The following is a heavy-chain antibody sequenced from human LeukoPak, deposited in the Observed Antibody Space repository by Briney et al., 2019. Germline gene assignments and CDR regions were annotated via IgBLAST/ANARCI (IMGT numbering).Heavy chain of an antibody. V-gene: IGHV4-4*09. CDR1: GGSISSYY. CDR2: IYTSGST. CDR3: ARQSVLTGTAWFDP. D-gene: IGHD1-7*01. Sequence: SETLSLTCTVSGGSISSYYWSWIRQPPGKGLEWIGYIYTSGSTNYNPSLKSRVTISVDTSKNQFSLKLSSVTAADTAVYYCARQSVLTGTAWFDPWGQGTLVTVSS. J-gene: IGHJ5*02.